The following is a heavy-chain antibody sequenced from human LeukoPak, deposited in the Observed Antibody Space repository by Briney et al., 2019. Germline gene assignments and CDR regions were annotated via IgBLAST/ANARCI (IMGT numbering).Heavy chain of an antibody. Sequence: PGGSLRLSCAASGITFSIYIMHWVRQAPGKGLEWVAAISYDGSNNYYADSVKGRFTISRDNSKNTLYLQMNSLRAEDTAVYYCAKVGDILTGYYSTQSHFDYWGQGTLVTVSS. CDR1: GITFSIYI. J-gene: IGHJ4*02. D-gene: IGHD3-9*01. CDR2: ISYDGSNN. V-gene: IGHV3-30*04. CDR3: AKVGDILTGYYSTQSHFDY.